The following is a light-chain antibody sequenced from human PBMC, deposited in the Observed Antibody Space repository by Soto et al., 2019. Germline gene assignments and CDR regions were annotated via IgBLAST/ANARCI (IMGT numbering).Light chain of an antibody. CDR1: QSLLHSNGYNY. CDR2: LGS. J-gene: IGKJ4*01. CDR3: MQALQTPPT. Sequence: IVMTQSPLSLPVTPGEPASISCRSSQSLLHSNGYNYLDWYLQKPGQSPQLLIYLGSNRASGVPDRFGGSGSGTDFTLKISRVEAEDVGVFYCMQALQTPPTFAGGTKVEIK. V-gene: IGKV2-28*01.